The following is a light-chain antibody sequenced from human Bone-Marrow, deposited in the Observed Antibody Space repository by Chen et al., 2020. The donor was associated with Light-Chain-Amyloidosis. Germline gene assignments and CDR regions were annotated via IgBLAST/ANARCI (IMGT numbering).Light chain of an antibody. Sequence: SYELTQPPSVSVSPGQTAMITCSGDDLPTKYAYGYQQKPGQAPVLVIHRDTERPSGISERFSGSSSGTTATLTISGVQAEDEADYHCQSADSSGTYEVIFGGGTKLTVL. CDR1: DLPTKY. CDR2: RDT. J-gene: IGLJ2*01. CDR3: QSADSSGTYEVI. V-gene: IGLV3-25*03.